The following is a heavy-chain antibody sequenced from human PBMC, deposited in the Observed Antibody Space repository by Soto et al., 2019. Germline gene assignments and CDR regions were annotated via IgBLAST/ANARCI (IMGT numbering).Heavy chain of an antibody. CDR1: GFPFSTHA. J-gene: IGHJ5*02. D-gene: IGHD6-13*01. V-gene: IGHV3-30-3*01. CDR2: VSFDGSNK. CDR3: ARDQTGITTAGGGRIDR. Sequence: GGSLRLSCAASGFPFSTHAMHWVRQAPGKGLECVAIVSFDGSNKYYADSVKGRFTISRDNSKNTLYLQMSGLTPEDTAFYYCARDQTGITTAGGGRIDRWGQGTLVTVSS.